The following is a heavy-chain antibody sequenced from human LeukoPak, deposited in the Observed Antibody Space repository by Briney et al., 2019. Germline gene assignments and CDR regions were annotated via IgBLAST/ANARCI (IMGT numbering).Heavy chain of an antibody. D-gene: IGHD2-21*01. CDR1: GFTFTNYA. CDR3: AKLAIEGNIVLAP. Sequence: GGSLRLSCAAYGFTFTNYAMSWVRQAPGKGLEWVSTISTSGDNTYYADSVKGRFTISRDTSKNTLYLQMNSLRADDTAVYYCAKLAIEGNIVLAPWGQGTLVTVSS. CDR2: ISTSGDNT. V-gene: IGHV3-23*01. J-gene: IGHJ5*02.